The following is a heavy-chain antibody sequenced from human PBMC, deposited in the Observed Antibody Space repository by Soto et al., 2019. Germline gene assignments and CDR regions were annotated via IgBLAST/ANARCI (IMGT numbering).Heavy chain of an antibody. CDR2: IYYSGST. CDR1: GGSISSGGYY. Sequence: QVQLQESGPGLVKPSQTLSLTCTVSGGSISSGGYYWSWIRQHPGKGLEWIGYIYYSGSTYYNPSLKSRVTISVDTSKNPFSLKLSSVTAAATAVYYCARTSYDSSGTAADPWGQGTLVTVSS. V-gene: IGHV4-31*03. CDR3: ARTSYDSSGTAADP. J-gene: IGHJ5*02. D-gene: IGHD3-22*01.